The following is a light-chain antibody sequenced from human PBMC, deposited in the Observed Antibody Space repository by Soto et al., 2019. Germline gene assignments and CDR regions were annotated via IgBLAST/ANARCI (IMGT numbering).Light chain of an antibody. CDR3: QSYDSSLSGSVV. J-gene: IGLJ2*01. V-gene: IGLV1-40*01. Sequence: QSALTQPPSVSGAPGHRVTISCTGSSSNIGAGYDVHWYQQLPGTAPKLLIYGNSNRPSGVPDRFSGSKSGTSASLAITGLQAEDEADYYCQSYDSSLSGSVVFGGGTKVTVL. CDR2: GNS. CDR1: SSNIGAGYD.